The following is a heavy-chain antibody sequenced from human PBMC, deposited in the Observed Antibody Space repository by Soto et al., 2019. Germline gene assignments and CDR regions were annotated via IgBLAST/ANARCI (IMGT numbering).Heavy chain of an antibody. CDR3: AKDRIPLTGTTVGYYFDY. CDR2: ISGSGGST. J-gene: IGHJ4*02. CDR1: GFTFSSYA. V-gene: IGHV3-23*01. D-gene: IGHD1-1*01. Sequence: GGSLRLSCVASGFTFSSYAMSWVRQAPGKGLEWVSAISGSGGSTYYADSVKGRFTISRDNSKNTLYLQMNSLRAEDTAVYYCAKDRIPLTGTTVGYYFDYWGQGTLVTVSS.